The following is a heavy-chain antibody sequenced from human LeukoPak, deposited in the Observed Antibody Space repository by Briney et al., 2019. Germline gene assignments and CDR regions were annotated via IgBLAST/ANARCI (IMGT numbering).Heavy chain of an antibody. CDR1: GGSITSYY. D-gene: IGHD3-22*01. CDR2: VYYSGST. V-gene: IGHV4-59*01. J-gene: IGHJ4*02. CDR3: AREGVSYYDRSGYHY. Sequence: PSETLSLNCTVSGGSITSYYWSWIRQPPGKGLEWIGYVYYSGSTNYNPSLNSRVTISADTSKNQFSLKLNSVTAADTAVYYCAREGVSYYDRSGYHYWGQGTLVTVSS.